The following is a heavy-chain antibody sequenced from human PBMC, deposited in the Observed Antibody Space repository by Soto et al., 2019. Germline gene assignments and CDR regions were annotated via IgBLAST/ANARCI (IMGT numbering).Heavy chain of an antibody. J-gene: IGHJ6*02. CDR3: ARDHFEYILTGYFDYYGMDV. CDR2: IDTAGAT. D-gene: IGHD3-9*01. CDR1: GFTFSTYD. V-gene: IGHV3-13*04. Sequence: GGSLRLSCAASGFTFSTYDMHCIRQTTGKRLEWVSGIDTAGATYYPGSVKGRFAISRDNSKNTLYLQMNSLRAEDTAVYYCARDHFEYILTGYFDYYGMDVWGQGTTVTVSS.